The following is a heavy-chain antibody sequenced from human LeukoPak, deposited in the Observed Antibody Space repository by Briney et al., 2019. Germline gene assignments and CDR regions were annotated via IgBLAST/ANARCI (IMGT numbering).Heavy chain of an antibody. J-gene: IGHJ5*02. Sequence: PGGSLRLSCAASGVTFSNLWMSWVRQAPGKGPEWAGRIKSKIDGGTTDYAAPVKGRFTISRDDSKNTLYLQMNSLKAEDTAVYYCATDPPRTGGRWFDPWGQGTLVTVSS. D-gene: IGHD3/OR15-3a*01. CDR3: ATDPPRTGGRWFDP. CDR1: GVTFSNLW. V-gene: IGHV3-15*01. CDR2: IKSKIDGGTT.